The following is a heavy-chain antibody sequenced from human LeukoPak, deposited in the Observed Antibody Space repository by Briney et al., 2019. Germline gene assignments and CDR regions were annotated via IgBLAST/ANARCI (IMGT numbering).Heavy chain of an antibody. D-gene: IGHD5-18*01. CDR2: IIPDDSAK. J-gene: IGHJ4*02. CDR3: ARDRAYSSFDY. CDR1: GFTFDNSW. V-gene: IGHV3-7*01. Sequence: GESLRLSCAASGFTFDNSWMNWVRHAPGKGLEWVASIIPDDSAKYYVDSVRGRFTISRDNAKNSLYLQMSSLRAEDTAVYYCARDRAYSSFDYGGQGTLVTVSS.